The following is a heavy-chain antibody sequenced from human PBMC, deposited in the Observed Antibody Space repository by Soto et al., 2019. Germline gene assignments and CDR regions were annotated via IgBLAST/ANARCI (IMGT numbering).Heavy chain of an antibody. J-gene: IGHJ5*02. CDR3: ARDIMGTNWFDP. CDR2: IYYSGST. D-gene: IGHD3-16*01. V-gene: IGHV4-59*01. CDR1: GGSISSYY. Sequence: SETLSLTCTVSGGSISSYYWSWIRQPPGKGLEWIGYIYYSGSTNYNPSLRSRVTISVDTSKNQFSLKLSSVTAADTAVYYCARDIMGTNWFDPWGQGTLVTVSS.